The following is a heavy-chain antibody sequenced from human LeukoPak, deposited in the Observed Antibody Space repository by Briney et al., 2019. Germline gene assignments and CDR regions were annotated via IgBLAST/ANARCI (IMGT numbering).Heavy chain of an antibody. J-gene: IGHJ5*02. CDR2: IYYSGGT. CDR3: ARPSGFAGWFDP. D-gene: IGHD5-12*01. V-gene: IGHV4-39*01. CDR1: GGSISSSSYY. Sequence: SETLSLTCTVSGGSISSSSYYWGWIRQPPGKGLEWIGSIYYSGGTYYNPSLKSRVTISVDTSKNQFSLKLSSVTAADTAVYYCARPSGFAGWFDPWGQGTLVTVSS.